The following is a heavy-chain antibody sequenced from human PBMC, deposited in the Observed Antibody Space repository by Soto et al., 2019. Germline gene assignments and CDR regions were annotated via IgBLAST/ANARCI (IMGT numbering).Heavy chain of an antibody. D-gene: IGHD1-7*01. Sequence: ASVKVSCKASGGTFSSYAISWVRQAPGQGLECMGGIIPIFGTANYAQKFQGRVTITADESTSTAYMELSSLRSEDTAVYYCARRDNWNSNWFDPWGQGTLVTVSS. CDR1: GGTFSSYA. V-gene: IGHV1-69*13. J-gene: IGHJ5*02. CDR3: ARRDNWNSNWFDP. CDR2: IIPIFGTA.